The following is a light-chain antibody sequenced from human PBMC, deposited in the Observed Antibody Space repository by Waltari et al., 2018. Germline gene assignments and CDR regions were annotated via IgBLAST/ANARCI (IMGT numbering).Light chain of an antibody. CDR3: QVWDSSSDQPL. Sequence: SYELTQPPSVSAASGQTARITCGGDNIGSKYVHWYQQKPAQAPIQVIYADNKRPSGIPERFSGSNSGNTATLTIRGVEDVDEADYYCQVWDSSSDQPLLGGGTRLTVL. CDR2: ADN. CDR1: NIGSKY. J-gene: IGLJ2*01. V-gene: IGLV3-21*02.